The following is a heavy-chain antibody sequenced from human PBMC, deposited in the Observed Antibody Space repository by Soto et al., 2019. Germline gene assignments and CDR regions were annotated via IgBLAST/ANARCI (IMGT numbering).Heavy chain of an antibody. D-gene: IGHD2-15*01. CDR2: INHSGST. J-gene: IGHJ4*02. Sequence: QVQLQQWGAGLLKPSETLSLTCAVYGGSFSGYYWSWIRQPPGKGLEWIGEINHSGSTNYNPSLKSRVTISVDTSKNQFSLKLSSVTAADTAVYYCARGSGVVATLDYWGQGTLVTVSS. V-gene: IGHV4-34*01. CDR3: ARGSGVVATLDY. CDR1: GGSFSGYY.